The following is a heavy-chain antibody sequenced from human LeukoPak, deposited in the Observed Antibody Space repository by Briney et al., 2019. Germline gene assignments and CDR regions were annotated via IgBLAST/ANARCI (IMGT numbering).Heavy chain of an antibody. CDR3: ARDRGNYYDSTGFDY. CDR1: GYTFTSYG. D-gene: IGHD3-22*01. V-gene: IGHV1-18*01. CDR2: ISAYNGNT. J-gene: IGHJ4*02. Sequence: ASVKVSCKASGYTFTSYGISWVRQAPGQGLEWMGWISAYNGNTNYAQKLQGRVTMTTDTSTSTAYMELRSLRSDDTAVYYCARDRGNYYDSTGFDYWGQGTLVTVSS.